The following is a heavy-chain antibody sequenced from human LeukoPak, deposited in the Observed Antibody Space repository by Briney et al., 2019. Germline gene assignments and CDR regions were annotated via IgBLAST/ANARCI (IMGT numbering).Heavy chain of an antibody. CDR1: GYTFTSYY. CDR2: INPSGGST. CDR3: ARVRTYYYDSSGPEDAFDI. J-gene: IGHJ3*02. V-gene: IGHV1-46*01. D-gene: IGHD3-22*01. Sequence: GASVKVSCKASGYTFTSYYMHWVRQAPGQGLEWMGIINPSGGSTSYAQKFQGRVTMTRDMSTSTAYMELSRLRSDDTAVYYCARVRTYYYDSSGPEDAFDIWGQGTMVTVSS.